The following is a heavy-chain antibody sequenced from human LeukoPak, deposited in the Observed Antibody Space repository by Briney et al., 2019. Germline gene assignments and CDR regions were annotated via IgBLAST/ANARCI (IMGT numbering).Heavy chain of an antibody. Sequence: ASVKVSCKASGYTFGTYGITWVRQAPGQGLEWMGGITIYNGDTHHAQKVQGRVTMTTDSSTSTAYMELRSLGSDDTAVYYCARDYTYGLFDYWGQGTLVTVSS. J-gene: IGHJ4*02. D-gene: IGHD5-18*01. CDR1: GYTFGTYG. CDR2: ITIYNGDT. V-gene: IGHV1-18*04. CDR3: ARDYTYGLFDY.